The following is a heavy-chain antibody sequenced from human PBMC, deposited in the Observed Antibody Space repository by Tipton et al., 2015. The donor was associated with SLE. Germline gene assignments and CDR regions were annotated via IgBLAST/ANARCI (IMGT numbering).Heavy chain of an antibody. CDR3: ARGRGDYSSSWYYFYYYMDV. D-gene: IGHD6-13*01. J-gene: IGHJ6*03. V-gene: IGHV4-34*01. CDR1: GGSFSGYH. Sequence: TLSLTCAVYGGSFSGYHWSWIRQPPGKGLEWIGEINQSGSTNYNPSLKSRVTISVDTSKNQFSLKLRSVTAADTAVYYCARGRGDYSSSWYYFYYYMDVWGKGTTVTVSS. CDR2: INQSGST.